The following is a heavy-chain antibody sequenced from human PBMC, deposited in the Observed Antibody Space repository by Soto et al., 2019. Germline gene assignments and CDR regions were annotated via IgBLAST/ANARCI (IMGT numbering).Heavy chain of an antibody. V-gene: IGHV3-11*01. CDR2: ISSSGSTI. CDR1: GFTFSDYY. CDR3: ATQDWISTSCPMGYYYGMDV. Sequence: QVQLVESGGGLVKPGGSLRLSCAASGFTFSDYYMSWIRQAPGKGLEWVSYISSSGSTIYYADSVKGRFTISRDNAKNSLYLQMNSLRAEDTAVYYCATQDWISTSCPMGYYYGMDVWGQGTTVTVSS. J-gene: IGHJ6*02. D-gene: IGHD2-2*01.